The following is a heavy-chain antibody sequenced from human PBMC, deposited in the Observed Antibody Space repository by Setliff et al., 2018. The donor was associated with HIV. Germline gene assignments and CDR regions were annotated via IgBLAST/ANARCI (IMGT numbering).Heavy chain of an antibody. CDR1: GGSISSSNW. CDR3: ARDACSGGSCYYSSGPNWFDP. CDR2: INHSGST. D-gene: IGHD2-15*01. Sequence: GTLSLTCAVSGGSISSSNWWSWVRQPPGKGLEWIGEINHSGSTNYNPSLKSRVTISVDTSKNQFSLKLSSVTAADTAVYYCARDACSGGSCYYSSGPNWFDPWGQGTLVTVSS. J-gene: IGHJ5*02. V-gene: IGHV4-4*02.